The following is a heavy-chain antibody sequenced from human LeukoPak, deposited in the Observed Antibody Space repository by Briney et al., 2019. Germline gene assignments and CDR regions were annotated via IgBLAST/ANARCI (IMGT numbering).Heavy chain of an antibody. CDR3: ARGQAYCGADCYSD. CDR1: GFTFSSYS. Sequence: GGSLRLSCAASGFTFSSYSMNWVRQTPGKGLDWVSVIYTGGGTNYGDSVKGRFTISRDNSKNTLYLQMNSLRADDTAIYYCARGQAYCGADCYSDWGQGTLVTVSS. D-gene: IGHD2-21*02. V-gene: IGHV3-66*01. J-gene: IGHJ4*02. CDR2: IYTGGGT.